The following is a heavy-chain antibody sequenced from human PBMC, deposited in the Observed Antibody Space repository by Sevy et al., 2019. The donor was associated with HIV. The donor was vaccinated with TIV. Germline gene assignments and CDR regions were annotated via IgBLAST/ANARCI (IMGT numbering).Heavy chain of an antibody. D-gene: IGHD2-15*01. CDR3: ARVLGYCSGGSCYSEAFDI. J-gene: IGHJ3*02. Sequence: ASVKVSCKASGYTFTGYYMHWVRQAPGQGLEWMGWINPNSGGTNYAQKFQGRVTMTRDTSISAAYMELSRLRSDDTAVYYWARVLGYCSGGSCYSEAFDIWGQGTMVTVSS. CDR2: INPNSGGT. V-gene: IGHV1-2*02. CDR1: GYTFTGYY.